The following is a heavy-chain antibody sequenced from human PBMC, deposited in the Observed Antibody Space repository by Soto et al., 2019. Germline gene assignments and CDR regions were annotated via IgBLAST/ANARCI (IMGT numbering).Heavy chain of an antibody. CDR2: IISSSSTI. CDR3: ASDGTRPDTYSSGWYGA. V-gene: IGHV3-48*02. J-gene: IGHJ4*02. CDR1: GFTFSSYS. Sequence: GGSLRLSCAASGFTFSSYSMNWVRQAPGKGLEWVSYIISSSSTIYYADSVKGRFTISRDNAKNSLYLQMNSLRDEDTAVYYCASDGTRPDTYSSGWYGAWGQGTLVTVSS. D-gene: IGHD6-19*01.